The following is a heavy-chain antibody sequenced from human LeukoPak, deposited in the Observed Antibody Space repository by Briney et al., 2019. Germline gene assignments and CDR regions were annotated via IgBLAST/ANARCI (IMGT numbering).Heavy chain of an antibody. CDR1: GYTFTGYY. CDR2: INPSGGST. Sequence: ASVKVSCKASGYTFTGYYIHWVRQTPGQGLEWMGIINPSGGSTSYAQKLQGRVTMTRDTSTSTVYMELSSLRSEDTAVYYCARGARAVTTILYFDYWGQGTLVTVSS. CDR3: ARGARAVTTILYFDY. J-gene: IGHJ4*02. D-gene: IGHD4-17*01. V-gene: IGHV1-46*01.